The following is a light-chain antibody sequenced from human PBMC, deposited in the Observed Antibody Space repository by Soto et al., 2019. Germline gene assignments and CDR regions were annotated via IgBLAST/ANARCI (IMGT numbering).Light chain of an antibody. J-gene: IGKJ5*01. Sequence: LDLTHSPGTLSFSVCERSTLSFSSSQSLTNSFIAWYQQKPGQAPRLLIYDTSSRASGIPDRFSGSGSGTDFTLTISRLETEDFAVFYCQQYGTSEIIFGQGTRLEIK. V-gene: IGKV3-20*01. CDR2: DTS. CDR1: QSLTNSF. CDR3: QQYGTSEII.